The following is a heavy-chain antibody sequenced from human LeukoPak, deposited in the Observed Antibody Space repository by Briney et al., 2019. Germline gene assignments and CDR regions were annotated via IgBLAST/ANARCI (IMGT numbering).Heavy chain of an antibody. Sequence: GGSLRLSCAASGFPFSGSAMHWVRQASGKGLEWVGRIRSKANSYAPAYAASVNGRFTISRDDSKNTAYLQMNSLKTEDTAVYYCTVPNYDFWSGYYQVSGMDVWGQGTTVTVSS. CDR2: IRSKANSYAP. CDR3: TVPNYDFWSGYYQVSGMDV. D-gene: IGHD3-3*01. V-gene: IGHV3-73*01. CDR1: GFPFSGSA. J-gene: IGHJ6*02.